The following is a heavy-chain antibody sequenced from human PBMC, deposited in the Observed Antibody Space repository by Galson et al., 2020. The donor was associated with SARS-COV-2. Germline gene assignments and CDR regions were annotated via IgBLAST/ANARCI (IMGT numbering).Heavy chain of an antibody. Sequence: GGSLRLSCAASGFTFNSYAIHWIRQAPGKGLEWVAVISNDGSYDYYADSVKGRLTISRENSKNTLYLQMNSLRVDDTAVYYCARENETYYYDSSGYYYAGYFDYWGQGTLVTVSS. CDR1: GFTFNSYA. CDR3: ARENETYYYDSSGYYYAGYFDY. D-gene: IGHD3-22*01. V-gene: IGHV3-30*01. CDR2: ISNDGSYD. J-gene: IGHJ4*02.